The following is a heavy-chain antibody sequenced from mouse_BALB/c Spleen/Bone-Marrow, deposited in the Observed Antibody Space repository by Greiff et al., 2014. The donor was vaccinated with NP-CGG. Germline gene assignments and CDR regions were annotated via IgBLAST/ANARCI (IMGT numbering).Heavy chain of an antibody. CDR2: IWAGGST. Sequence: VQRVESGPGLVAPSQSLSITCPVSGFSLTSYGVHWVRQPPGKGLEWLGVIWAGGSTNYNSALMSRLSISKDNSKSQVFLKMNSLQTDDTAMYYCARERQPLEGAMDYWSQGTSVTVSS. J-gene: IGHJ4*01. V-gene: IGHV2-9*02. CDR3: ARERQPLEGAMDY. D-gene: IGHD6-1*01. CDR1: GFSLTSYG.